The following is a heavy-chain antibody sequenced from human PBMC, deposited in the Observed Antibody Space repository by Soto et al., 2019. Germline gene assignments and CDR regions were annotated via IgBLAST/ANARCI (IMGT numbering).Heavy chain of an antibody. Sequence: TGGSLRLSCAASGFTFSSYAMSWVRQAPGKGLEWVSAISGSGGSTYYADSVKGRFTISRDNSKNTLYLQMNSLRAEDTAVYYCAKAQYYDFWSGADYGMDVWGQGTTVTVSS. V-gene: IGHV3-23*01. CDR3: AKAQYYDFWSGADYGMDV. D-gene: IGHD3-3*01. CDR2: ISGSGGST. J-gene: IGHJ6*02. CDR1: GFTFSSYA.